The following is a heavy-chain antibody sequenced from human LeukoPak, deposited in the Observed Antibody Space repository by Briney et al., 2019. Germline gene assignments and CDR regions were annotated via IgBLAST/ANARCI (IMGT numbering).Heavy chain of an antibody. CDR1: GFSFSSYG. CDR2: ISGSGGST. D-gene: IGHD3-10*01. J-gene: IGHJ4*02. CDR3: AKSEIWFGEFDY. V-gene: IGHV3-23*01. Sequence: GGSLRLSCAASGFSFSSYGMSWVRQAPGKGLEWVSAISGSGGSTYYADSVKGRFTISRDNSKNTLYLQMNSLRAEDTAVYYCAKSEIWFGEFDYWGQGTLVTVSS.